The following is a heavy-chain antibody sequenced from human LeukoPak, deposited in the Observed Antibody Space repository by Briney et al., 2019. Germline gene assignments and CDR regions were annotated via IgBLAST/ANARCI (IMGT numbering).Heavy chain of an antibody. D-gene: IGHD6-13*01. J-gene: IGHJ4*02. CDR3: ARGQPGIAAAGTLSYFDY. CDR1: GFTFSSYA. CDR2: ISYDGSNK. Sequence: GGSLRLSCAASGFTFSSYAMHWVRQAPGKGLEWVAVISYDGSNKYYADSVKGRFTISRDNSKNTLYLQMNSLRAEDTAVYYCARGQPGIAAAGTLSYFDYWGQGTLVTVSS. V-gene: IGHV3-30*04.